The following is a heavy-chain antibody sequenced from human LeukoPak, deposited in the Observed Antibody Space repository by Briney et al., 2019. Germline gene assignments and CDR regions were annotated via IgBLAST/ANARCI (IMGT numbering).Heavy chain of an antibody. J-gene: IGHJ4*02. CDR3: ARGLYNWNDDVFYFDY. D-gene: IGHD1-1*01. CDR1: GFTFSSYE. Sequence: VGSLRLSCAASGFTFSSYEMNWVRQAPGKGLEWVSYISSSGSTIYYADSVKGRFTISRDNAKNSLYLQMNSLRAEDTAVYYCARGLYNWNDDVFYFDYWGQGTLVTVSS. V-gene: IGHV3-48*03. CDR2: ISSSGSTI.